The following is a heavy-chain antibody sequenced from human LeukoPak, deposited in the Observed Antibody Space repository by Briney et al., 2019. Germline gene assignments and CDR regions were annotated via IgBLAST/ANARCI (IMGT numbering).Heavy chain of an antibody. D-gene: IGHD3-16*01. V-gene: IGHV4-4*07. Sequence: SETLSLTCTVSGDSIGSYYWSWIRQPAGKGLQWIGRIYTSGSTMYNPSLKSRVTMSVDTSKNQFSLKLRSVTAADTAVYYCTRGWSYADYWGQGTLVTVSS. J-gene: IGHJ4*02. CDR1: GDSIGSYY. CDR2: IYTSGST. CDR3: TRGWSYADY.